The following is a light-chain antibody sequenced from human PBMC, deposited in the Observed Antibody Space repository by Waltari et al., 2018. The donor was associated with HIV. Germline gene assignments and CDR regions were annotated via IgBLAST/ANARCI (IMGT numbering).Light chain of an antibody. CDR1: SSDVGGYNY. V-gene: IGLV2-8*01. Sequence: QSALTQPPSASGSPGQSVTISCTGTSSDVGGYNYVSWYQQHPGKVPKLMIYEVNKRPSGVPDRFFGSESGNTASLTVSGLQAEDEAHYYCSSYAGKNKLIFGGGTKLTVL. J-gene: IGLJ2*01. CDR2: EVN. CDR3: SSYAGKNKLI.